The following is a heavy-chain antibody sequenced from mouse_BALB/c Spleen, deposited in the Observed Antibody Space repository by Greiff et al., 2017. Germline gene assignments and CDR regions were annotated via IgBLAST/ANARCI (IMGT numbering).Heavy chain of an antibody. CDR1: GFTFSDYY. CDR2: ISDGGSYT. D-gene: IGHD1-1*01. CDR3: ARDGHYYGSSPWFAY. J-gene: IGHJ3*01. V-gene: IGHV5-4*02. Sequence: EVKLVESGGGLVKPGGSLKLSCAASGFTFSDYYMYWVRQTPEKRLEWVATISDGGSYTYYPDSVKGRFTISRDNAKNNLYLQMSSLKSEDTAMYYCARDGHYYGSSPWFAYWGQGTLVTVSA.